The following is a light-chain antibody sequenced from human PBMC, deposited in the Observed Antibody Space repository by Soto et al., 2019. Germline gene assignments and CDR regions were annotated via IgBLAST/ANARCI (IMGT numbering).Light chain of an antibody. CDR1: RPSIGSNH. CDR3: AAWHASLSGVI. V-gene: IGLV1-47*02. Sequence: QSVLTQPPSASGTPGQRVTISCSGSRPSIGSNHVYWYQQLPGMAPKLLIYTNNQRPSGVPDRFSASKSGTSASLAISGLRSEDEADYYCAAWHASLSGVIFGGRTKLTVL. J-gene: IGLJ2*01. CDR2: TNN.